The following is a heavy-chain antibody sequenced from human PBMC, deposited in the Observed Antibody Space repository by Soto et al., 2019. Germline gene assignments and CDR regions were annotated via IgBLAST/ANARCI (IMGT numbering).Heavy chain of an antibody. V-gene: IGHV3-48*01. D-gene: IGHD3-22*01. CDR2: IGIGSSTK. Sequence: HPGGSMGLSSAASGFTFRNYGMNWVRQAPGKGLEWVSYIGIGSSTKYYADSVKGRFTISRDNAKNSLYLQMNSLRAEDTAVYYCARDQLYYNDISGRPLNAFDVWGQGTMVTVSS. CDR1: GFTFRNYG. J-gene: IGHJ3*01. CDR3: ARDQLYYNDISGRPLNAFDV.